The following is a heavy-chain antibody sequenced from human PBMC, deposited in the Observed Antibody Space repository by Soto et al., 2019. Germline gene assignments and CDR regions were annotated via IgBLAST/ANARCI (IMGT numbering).Heavy chain of an antibody. Sequence: SETLSLTCTVSGGSISSGDYYWSWIRQPPGKGLEWIGYIYYTGSTNYNPSLKSRVTISVDTSKNQFSLKLSSVTAADTAVYYCARLKMTGTLDAFDIWGQGTMVTVSS. V-gene: IGHV4-61*08. J-gene: IGHJ3*02. D-gene: IGHD1-7*01. CDR2: IYYTGST. CDR3: ARLKMTGTLDAFDI. CDR1: GGSISSGDYY.